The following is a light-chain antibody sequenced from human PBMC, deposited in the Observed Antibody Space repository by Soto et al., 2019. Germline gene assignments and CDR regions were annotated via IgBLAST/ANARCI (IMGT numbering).Light chain of an antibody. J-gene: IGKJ4*01. CDR3: QQRINWPLT. Sequence: EIVLTQSPATLSLSPGERATLSCRASQSISSHLAWYQQKPGQAPRLLIYGASNRATGIPARFSGRGSGTDFTLTISSLEPEYCAVYYCQQRINWPLTFGGGTKVEIK. V-gene: IGKV3-11*01. CDR1: QSISSH. CDR2: GAS.